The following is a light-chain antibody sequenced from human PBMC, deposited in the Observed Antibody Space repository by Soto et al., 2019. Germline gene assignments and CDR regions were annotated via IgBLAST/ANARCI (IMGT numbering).Light chain of an antibody. CDR1: QGISSY. Sequence: DIQLTQSPSFLSASVGDRVTITCRASQGISSYLAWYQQKPGKAPKLLIYAASTLQSGVPSRFSGSRSGTEFNLTISNLQPEDFATYYCQQLNSYPNTFGQGTKLEIK. CDR2: AAS. CDR3: QQLNSYPNT. V-gene: IGKV1-9*01. J-gene: IGKJ2*01.